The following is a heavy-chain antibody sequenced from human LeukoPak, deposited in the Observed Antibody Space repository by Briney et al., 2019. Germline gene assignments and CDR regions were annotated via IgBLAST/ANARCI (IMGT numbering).Heavy chain of an antibody. CDR1: GGSLSGYY. D-gene: IGHD1-26*01. J-gene: IGHJ4*02. CDR2: IYYSGST. CDR3: ARHPGMRYSGSYVDY. V-gene: IGHV4-59*08. Sequence: SETLSLTCTVSGGSLSGYYWSWIRQPPGKGLEWIGYIYYSGSTNYSPSLKSRVTISVDTSKNQFSLKLSSVTAADTAVYYCARHPGMRYSGSYVDYWGQGTLVTVSS.